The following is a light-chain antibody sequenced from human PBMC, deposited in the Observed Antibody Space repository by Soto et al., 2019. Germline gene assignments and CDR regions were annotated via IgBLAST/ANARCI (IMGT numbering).Light chain of an antibody. CDR2: DAS. J-gene: IGKJ5*01. Sequence: EIVLTQSPATLSLSPGERATLSCRASQSVSTYLAWYQQKVGQAPRLLISDASKRATGIPARFSGSGSWTDFTLTISSLEPEDFAVYYCQHRSEWPVSFGQGTRLEIK. CDR1: QSVSTY. V-gene: IGKV3-11*01. CDR3: QHRSEWPVS.